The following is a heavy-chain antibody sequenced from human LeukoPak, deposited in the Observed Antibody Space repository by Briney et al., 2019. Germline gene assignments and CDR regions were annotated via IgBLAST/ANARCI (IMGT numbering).Heavy chain of an antibody. Sequence: GGSLRLSCAASGSTFSNAWMSWVRQAPGKGLEWVGRIKSKSNGGTIDYAAPVKGRFTISRDDSKNTLYLQMNSLKTEDTAVYYCTTALSSGWYPVYYYGMDVWGQGTTVTVSS. D-gene: IGHD6-19*01. CDR1: GSTFSNAW. CDR3: TTALSSGWYPVYYYGMDV. J-gene: IGHJ6*02. CDR2: IKSKSNGGTI. V-gene: IGHV3-15*01.